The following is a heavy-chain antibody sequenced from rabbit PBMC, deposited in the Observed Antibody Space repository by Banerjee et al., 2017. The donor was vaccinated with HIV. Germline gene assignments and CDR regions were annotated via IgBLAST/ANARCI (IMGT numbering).Heavy chain of an antibody. CDR3: ARDPDEDSDWFYDL. CDR1: GFAFSYSYY. D-gene: IGHD2-1*01. CDR2: IGTGSSGST. J-gene: IGHJ3*01. V-gene: IGHV1S45*01. Sequence: QEQLVESGGGLVQPEGSLTLTCKASGFAFSYSYYMCWVRQAPGKGLEWIGCIGTGSSGSTYYASWAKGRFTISRTSSTTVTLQMTSLTAADTATYFCARDPDEDSDWFYDLWGQGTLVTVS.